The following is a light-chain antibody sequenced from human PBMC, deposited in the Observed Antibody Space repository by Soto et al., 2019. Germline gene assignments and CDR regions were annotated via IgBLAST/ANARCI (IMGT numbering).Light chain of an antibody. CDR1: SSNIGSNA. CDR2: ANI. Sequence: QSLLTQPPSASETPGQRVAISCSGSSSNIGSNAVNWYQQVPGTAPKLLIYANIERPSGVPDRFSGSKSGTSASLAISGLQSEDEADYYCAAWDDTLNGVVFGGGTKLTVL. J-gene: IGLJ2*01. CDR3: AAWDDTLNGVV. V-gene: IGLV1-44*01.